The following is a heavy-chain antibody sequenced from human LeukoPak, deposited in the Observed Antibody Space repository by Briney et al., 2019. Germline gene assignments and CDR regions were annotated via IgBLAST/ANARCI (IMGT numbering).Heavy chain of an antibody. Sequence: SETLSLTCAVYGGSFSGYYWSWIRQPPGKGLEWIGEINHSGSTNYNPSLKSRVTISVDTSKNQFSLKLSSVTAADTAVYYCARSSPELALDYWGQGTLVTVSS. CDR2: INHSGST. V-gene: IGHV4-34*01. CDR3: ARSSPELALDY. D-gene: IGHD6-13*01. CDR1: GGSFSGYY. J-gene: IGHJ4*02.